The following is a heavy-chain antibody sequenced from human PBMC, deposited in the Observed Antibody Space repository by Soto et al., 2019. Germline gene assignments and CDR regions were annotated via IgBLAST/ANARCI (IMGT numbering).Heavy chain of an antibody. CDR2: ISYDGSNK. CDR3: AKDHSVDDYGGNWFDP. V-gene: IGHV3-30*18. J-gene: IGHJ5*02. CDR1: GFTFSSYG. D-gene: IGHD4-17*01. Sequence: GGSLRLSCAASGFTFSSYGMHWVRQAPGKGLEWVAVISYDGSNKYYADSVKGRFTISRDNSKNTLYLQMNSLRAEDTAVYYCAKDHSVDDYGGNWFDPWGQGTLVTVSS.